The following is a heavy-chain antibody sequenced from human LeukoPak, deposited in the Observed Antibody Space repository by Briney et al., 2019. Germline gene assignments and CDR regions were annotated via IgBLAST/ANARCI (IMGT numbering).Heavy chain of an antibody. V-gene: IGHV3-66*02. D-gene: IGHD2-15*01. J-gene: IGHJ6*03. Sequence: GGSLRLSCAASGFTVSSNYMSWVRQAPGKGLEWVSVIYSGGSTYYADSVKGRFTISRDNSKNTLYLQMNSLRAEDTAVYYYARGSGNCSGGSCYFPPYYYYYMDVWGKGTTVTVSS. CDR3: ARGSGNCSGGSCYFPPYYYYYMDV. CDR2: IYSGGST. CDR1: GFTVSSNY.